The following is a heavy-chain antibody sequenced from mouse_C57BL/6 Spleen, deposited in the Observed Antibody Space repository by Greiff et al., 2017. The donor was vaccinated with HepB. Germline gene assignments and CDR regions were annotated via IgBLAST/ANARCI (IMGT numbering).Heavy chain of an antibody. CDR3: ARWGYGSTPFAY. D-gene: IGHD1-1*01. V-gene: IGHV1-54*01. Sequence: VKLMESGAELVRPGTSVKVSCKASGYAFTNYLIEWVKQRPGQGLEWIGVINPGSGGTNYNEKFKGKATLTADKSSSTAYMQLSSLTSEDSAVYFCARWGYGSTPFAYWGQGTLVTVSA. J-gene: IGHJ3*01. CDR2: INPGSGGT. CDR1: GYAFTNYL.